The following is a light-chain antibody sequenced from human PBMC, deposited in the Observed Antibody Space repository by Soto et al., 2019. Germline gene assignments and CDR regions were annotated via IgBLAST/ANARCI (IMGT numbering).Light chain of an antibody. J-gene: IGLJ2*01. CDR2: DVT. CDR3: SSYADSSTHVV. CDR1: SSDVGGYGL. Sequence: QSVLTQPASVSGSPGQSIIISCTGTSSDVGGYGLVSWYQQYSGKAPKLLIYDVTHRPSGISNRFSASKSGNTASLTISGLQAEDEADYYCSSYADSSTHVVFGGGTQLTVL. V-gene: IGLV2-14*01.